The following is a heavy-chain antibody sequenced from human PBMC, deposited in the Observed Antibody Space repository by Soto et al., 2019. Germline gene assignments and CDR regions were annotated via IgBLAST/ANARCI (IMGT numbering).Heavy chain of an antibody. V-gene: IGHV1-69*13. CDR3: ARTYYYDSSGYSWFDP. CDR2: IIPIFGTA. CDR1: GGTFSSYA. J-gene: IGHJ5*02. Sequence: SVKVSCKASGGTFSSYAISWVRQAPGQGLEWMGGIIPIFGTANYAQKFQGRVTITADESTSTAHMELSSLRSEDTAVYYCARTYYYDSSGYSWFDPWGQGTLVTVSS. D-gene: IGHD3-22*01.